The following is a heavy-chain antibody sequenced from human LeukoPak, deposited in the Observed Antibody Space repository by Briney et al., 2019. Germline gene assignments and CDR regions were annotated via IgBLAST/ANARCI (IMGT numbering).Heavy chain of an antibody. CDR3: ATNTMFRGIHAFDI. D-gene: IGHD3-10*01. V-gene: IGHV5-51*01. J-gene: IGHJ3*02. CDR2: IYPGDSDT. Sequence: KPGESLKISCKGSGYRFTSYWIGWVRQMPGKGLEWMGIIYPGDSDTRYSPSFQGQVTISADKSISTAYLQWSSLKASDSAMYYCATNTMFRGIHAFDIWGQGTMVTVSS. CDR1: GYRFTSYW.